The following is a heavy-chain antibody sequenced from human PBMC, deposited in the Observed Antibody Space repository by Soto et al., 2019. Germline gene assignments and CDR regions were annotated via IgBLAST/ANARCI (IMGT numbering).Heavy chain of an antibody. V-gene: IGHV4-59*01. J-gene: IGHJ5*02. CDR3: ARARSGWFDP. Sequence: SETLSLTCTVSGGPISSYYWSWIRQPPGKGLEWIGYIYYSGSTNYNPPLKSRVTISVDTSKNQFSLKLSSVTAADTAVYYCARARSGWFDPWGQGTLVTVSS. CDR1: GGPISSYY. CDR2: IYYSGST. D-gene: IGHD3-10*01.